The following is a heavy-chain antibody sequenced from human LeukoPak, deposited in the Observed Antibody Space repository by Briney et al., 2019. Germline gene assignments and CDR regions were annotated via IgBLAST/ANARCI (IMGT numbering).Heavy chain of an antibody. CDR1: GFTFSSYA. D-gene: IGHD1-26*01. CDR2: ISGSGGST. Sequence: SGGSLRLSCAASGFTFSSYAMSWVRQAPGKGLEWVSAISGSGGSTYYADSVKGRFTISRDNSKNTLYLQMNSLRAEDTAVYYCAKPYSGSYSPYYYYYMDVWGKGTTVTVSS. J-gene: IGHJ6*03. V-gene: IGHV3-23*01. CDR3: AKPYSGSYSPYYYYYMDV.